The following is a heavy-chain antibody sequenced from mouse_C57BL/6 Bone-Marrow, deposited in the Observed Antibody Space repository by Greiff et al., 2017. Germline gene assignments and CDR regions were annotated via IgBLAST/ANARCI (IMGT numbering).Heavy chain of an antibody. V-gene: IGHV1-55*01. CDR2: IYPGSGST. CDR1: GYTFTSYW. Sequence: QVQLQQPGAELVKPGASVKMSCKASGYTFTSYWITWVKQRPGQGLEWIGDIYPGSGSTNYNEKFKSKATLTVDTSSSTAYMQLSSLTSEDSAVYYCARFYYGSSYGFAYWGQGTLVTVS. D-gene: IGHD1-1*01. J-gene: IGHJ3*01. CDR3: ARFYYGSSYGFAY.